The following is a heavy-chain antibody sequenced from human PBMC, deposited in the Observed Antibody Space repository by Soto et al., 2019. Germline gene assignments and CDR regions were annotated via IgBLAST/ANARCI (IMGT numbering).Heavy chain of an antibody. CDR2: IIPIFGTA. Sequence: GASVKVSCKASGGTFSSYAISWVRQAPGQGLEWMGGIIPIFGTANYAQKFQGRVTITADESTSTAYMELSSLRSEDTAVYYCASVLVGYYYYYGMDVWGQGTTVTVSS. CDR1: GGTFSSYA. D-gene: IGHD2-8*02. J-gene: IGHJ6*02. V-gene: IGHV1-69*13. CDR3: ASVLVGYYYYYGMDV.